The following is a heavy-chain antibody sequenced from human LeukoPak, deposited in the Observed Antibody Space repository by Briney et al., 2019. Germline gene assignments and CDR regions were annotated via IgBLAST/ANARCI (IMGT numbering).Heavy chain of an antibody. CDR1: GFTFSSYV. J-gene: IGHJ2*01. CDR2: ISYDGSNE. V-gene: IGHV3-30*04. Sequence: GGSLRLSCAASGFTFSSYVMHWVRQAPGKGLEWVAIISYDGSNEYYADSVKGRFTISRDNPKSTLYLQMRSLRAVDTAIYYCAKDPSTFLTTGWYFDLWGRGTLVTVSS. CDR3: AKDPSTFLTTGWYFDL. D-gene: IGHD4-17*01.